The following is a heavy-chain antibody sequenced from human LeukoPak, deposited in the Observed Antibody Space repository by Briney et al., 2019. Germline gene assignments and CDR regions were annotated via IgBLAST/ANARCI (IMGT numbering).Heavy chain of an antibody. D-gene: IGHD2-2*01. CDR1: GGSFSGYY. Sequence: SETLSLTCAVYGGSFSGYYWSWIRQPPGKGLEWIGEINHSGSTNYNPSLKSRVTISVDTSKNQFSLKLGSVTAADTAVYYCARKGYCSSTSCRTRGYYYYMDVWGKGTTVTVSS. V-gene: IGHV4-34*01. CDR3: ARKGYCSSTSCRTRGYYYYMDV. J-gene: IGHJ6*03. CDR2: INHSGST.